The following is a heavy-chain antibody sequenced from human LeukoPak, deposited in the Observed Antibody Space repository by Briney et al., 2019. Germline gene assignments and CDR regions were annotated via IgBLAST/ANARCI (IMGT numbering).Heavy chain of an antibody. CDR3: ATVEGYCSSTSCYTDY. CDR2: FGPEDGET. J-gene: IGHJ4*02. D-gene: IGHD2-2*02. Sequence: ASVKVSCKVSGYTLTELSMHWVRQAPGKGLEWMGGFGPEDGETIYAQKFQGRVTMTEDTSTDTAYVELSSLRSEDTAVYYCATVEGYCSSTSCYTDYWGQGTLVTVSS. V-gene: IGHV1-24*01. CDR1: GYTLTELS.